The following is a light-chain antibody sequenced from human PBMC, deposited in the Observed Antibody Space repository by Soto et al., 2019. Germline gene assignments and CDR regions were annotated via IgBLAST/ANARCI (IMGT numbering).Light chain of an antibody. V-gene: IGKV3-15*01. CDR2: GAS. CDR1: QSVSSN. J-gene: IGKJ2*01. CDR3: QQYNNWPPYT. Sequence: EILMTQSPATLSVSPGERATLSCRASQSVSSNLAWYQQKPGQAPRLLIYGASIRATGIPARFSGSGSGTESTLTISSPQPEDVALYYWQQYNNWPPYTFGQGTKLEIK.